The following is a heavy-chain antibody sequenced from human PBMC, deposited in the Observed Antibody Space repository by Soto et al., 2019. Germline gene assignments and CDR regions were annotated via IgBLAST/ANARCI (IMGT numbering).Heavy chain of an antibody. CDR2: FDPEDGET. CDR1: GYTLTELS. CDR3: ATDRYCSSTSCYDY. V-gene: IGHV1-24*01. Sequence: EASVKVSCKVSGYTLTELSMHWVRQAPGKGLEWMGGFDPEDGETIYAQKFQGRVTMTEDTSTDTAYMELSSLRSEDTAVYYCATDRYCSSTSCYDYWGQGTLVTVSS. J-gene: IGHJ4*02. D-gene: IGHD2-2*01.